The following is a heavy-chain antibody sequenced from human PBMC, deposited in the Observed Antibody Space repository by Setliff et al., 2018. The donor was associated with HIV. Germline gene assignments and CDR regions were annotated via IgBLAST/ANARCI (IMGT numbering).Heavy chain of an antibody. Sequence: GASVKVSCKASGYTFSSYGISWVRQAPGQGLEWMGWISASNGYTDYAQKFRDRVTLTTDTSTSTAYMELRSLTSDDTAVYYCARDDADNRGLDFDPWGPGILVTVSS. D-gene: IGHD3-10*01. CDR2: ISASNGYT. V-gene: IGHV1-18*01. J-gene: IGHJ5*02. CDR1: GYTFSSYG. CDR3: ARDDADNRGLDFDP.